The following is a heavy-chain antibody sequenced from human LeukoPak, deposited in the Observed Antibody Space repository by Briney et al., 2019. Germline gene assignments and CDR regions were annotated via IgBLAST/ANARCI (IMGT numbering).Heavy chain of an antibody. CDR1: GFSLSTSGVG. CDR2: IYWDDDK. Sequence: SGPTLVNPTQTLTLTCTFSGFSLSTSGVGVGWIRQPPGKALEWLALIYWDDDKRYSPSLKSRLTITKDTSKNQVVLTMTNMDPVDTATYYCAHRRGYGERYYYYYMDVWGKGTTVTVSS. CDR3: AHRRGYGERYYYYYMDV. V-gene: IGHV2-5*02. J-gene: IGHJ6*03. D-gene: IGHD4-17*01.